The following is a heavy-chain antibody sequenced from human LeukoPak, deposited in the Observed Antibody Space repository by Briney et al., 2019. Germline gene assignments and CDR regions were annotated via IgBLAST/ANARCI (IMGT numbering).Heavy chain of an antibody. J-gene: IGHJ2*01. V-gene: IGHV4-34*01. D-gene: IGHD4-17*01. CDR3: ARGKVTRDWYFDL. Sequence: SETLSLTCTVYGXSFSDFHWSWIRLPPGKGLEWIGEINHSGNTNYNPSLKSRVTISIDTSKNQFSLKLGSVTAADTAVYYCARGKVTRDWYFDLWGRGNLVTVSS. CDR1: GXSFSDFH. CDR2: INHSGNT.